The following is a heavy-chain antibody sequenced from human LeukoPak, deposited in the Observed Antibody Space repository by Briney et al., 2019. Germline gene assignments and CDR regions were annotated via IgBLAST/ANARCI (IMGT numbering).Heavy chain of an antibody. CDR2: IYYSGST. J-gene: IGHJ6*02. Sequence: SETLSLTCTVSGGSISSYYWSWIRQPPGKGLEWMGYIYYSGSTNYNPSLKSRVTISVDTSKNQFSLKLSSVTAADTAVYYCARHVGSTYYDFWSGPPRIYGMDVWGQGTTVTVSS. CDR3: ARHVGSTYYDFWSGPPRIYGMDV. V-gene: IGHV4-59*08. CDR1: GGSISSYY. D-gene: IGHD3-3*01.